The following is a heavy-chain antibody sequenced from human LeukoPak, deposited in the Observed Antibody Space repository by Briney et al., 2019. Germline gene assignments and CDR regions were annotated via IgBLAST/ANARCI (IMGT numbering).Heavy chain of an antibody. J-gene: IGHJ4*02. CDR3: AREVAYYYDSSGWVQFDC. Sequence: SETLSLTCTVSGGSISSYYWSWIRQPAGKGLEWIGCIYTSGSTNYNPSLKSRVTMSVDTSKNQFSLKLSSVTAADTAVYYCAREVAYYYDSSGWVQFDCWGQGTLVTVSS. V-gene: IGHV4-4*07. CDR1: GGSISSYY. D-gene: IGHD3-22*01. CDR2: IYTSGST.